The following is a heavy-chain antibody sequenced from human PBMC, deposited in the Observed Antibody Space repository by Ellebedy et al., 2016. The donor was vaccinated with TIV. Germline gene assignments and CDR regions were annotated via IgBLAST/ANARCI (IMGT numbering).Heavy chain of an antibody. CDR1: GGSIRSYF. CDR3: ARGGTVAGTEWFDP. D-gene: IGHD6-19*01. V-gene: IGHV4-59*01. CDR2: IYYSGST. Sequence: SETLSLXXTVSGGSIRSYFWSWIRQPPGKGLEWIGYIYYSGSTNYNPSLKSRVTISVDTSKNQFSLKLSSVTAADTAVYYCARGGTVAGTEWFDPWGQGTLVTVSS. J-gene: IGHJ5*02.